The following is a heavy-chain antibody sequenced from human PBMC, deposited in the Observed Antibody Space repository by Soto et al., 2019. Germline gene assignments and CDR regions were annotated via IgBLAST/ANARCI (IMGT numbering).Heavy chain of an antibody. D-gene: IGHD3-16*01. Sequence: SETLSLTCTVSGGSISSGGYYWIWIRQHPGKGLEWIGYIYYSGSTYYNPSLKSRVTISVDTSKNQFSLKLSSVTAADTAVYYCARLFGLTGYAGSHYFDYWGQGTLVTVSS. CDR3: ARLFGLTGYAGSHYFDY. V-gene: IGHV4-31*03. CDR1: GGSISSGGYY. J-gene: IGHJ4*02. CDR2: IYYSGST.